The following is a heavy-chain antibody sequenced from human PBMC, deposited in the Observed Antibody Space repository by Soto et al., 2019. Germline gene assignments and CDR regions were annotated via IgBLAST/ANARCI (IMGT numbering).Heavy chain of an antibody. D-gene: IGHD6-13*01. Sequence: QVQLVESGGGLVKPGGSLRLSCAASGFTFSDYYMSRIRQAPGKGLEWVSYISSSSSYTNYADSVKGRFTISRDNAKNSLYLQMNSLRAEDTAVYYCAREFVAAAGHLGDWGQGTLVTVSS. CDR2: ISSSSSYT. V-gene: IGHV3-11*05. CDR3: AREFVAAAGHLGD. CDR1: GFTFSDYY. J-gene: IGHJ4*02.